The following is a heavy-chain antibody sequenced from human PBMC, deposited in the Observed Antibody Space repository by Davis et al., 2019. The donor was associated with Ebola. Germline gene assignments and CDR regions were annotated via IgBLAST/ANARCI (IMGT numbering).Heavy chain of an antibody. D-gene: IGHD2-2*01. CDR3: ARGLYCSSTSCYDYGMDV. Sequence: PGGSLRLSCAASGFTFSSYWMSWVRQAPGKGLEWVANIKQDGSEKYYVDSVKGRFTISRDNAKNSLYLQMNSLRAEDTAVYYCARGLYCSSTSCYDYGMDVWGQGTTVTVSS. CDR1: GFTFSSYW. V-gene: IGHV3-7*01. CDR2: IKQDGSEK. J-gene: IGHJ6*02.